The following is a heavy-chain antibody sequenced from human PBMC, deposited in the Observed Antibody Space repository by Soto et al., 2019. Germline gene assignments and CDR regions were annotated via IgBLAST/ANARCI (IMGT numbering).Heavy chain of an antibody. Sequence: SVKVSCKASGYTFTSNDINWVRQAPGQGPEWMGWMNPDNGKTGFAQKFQGRITMTRNTSISTAYMELSSLRSDDTAVYFCARPLCSSTRCGPYFFDSWGQGSLVTVSS. J-gene: IGHJ4*02. D-gene: IGHD2-2*01. CDR2: MNPDNGKT. CDR1: GYTFTSND. V-gene: IGHV1-8*01. CDR3: ARPLCSSTRCGPYFFDS.